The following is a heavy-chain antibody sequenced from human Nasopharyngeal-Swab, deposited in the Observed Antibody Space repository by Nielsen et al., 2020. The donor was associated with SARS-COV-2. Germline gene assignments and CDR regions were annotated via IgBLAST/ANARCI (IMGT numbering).Heavy chain of an antibody. J-gene: IGHJ6*02. Sequence: SLKISCAASGFTFDDYAMHWVRQAPGKGPEWVSGISWNSGSIGYADSVKGRFTISRDNAKNSLYLQMNSLRAEDTAVYYCAFLAGDYYDSSGYYPHYYGMDVWGQGTTVTVSS. CDR1: GFTFDDYA. CDR2: ISWNSGSI. V-gene: IGHV3-9*01. CDR3: AFLAGDYYDSSGYYPHYYGMDV. D-gene: IGHD3-22*01.